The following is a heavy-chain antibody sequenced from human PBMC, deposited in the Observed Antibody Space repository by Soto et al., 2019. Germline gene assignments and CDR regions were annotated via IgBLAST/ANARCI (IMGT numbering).Heavy chain of an antibody. Sequence: QVQLVQSGAEVKKPGASVKVSCKASGYTFTGYYMHCVRPAPGQGLEWMGWINPNSGGTNYAKKFQGWLTMTRDTSISTAHMELSRPRSDDTAVYYGAILGSERGYCSGGSSPFDYWGQGTLVPVSS. D-gene: IGHD2-15*01. CDR3: AILGSERGYCSGGSSPFDY. V-gene: IGHV1-2*04. J-gene: IGHJ4*02. CDR1: GYTFTGYY. CDR2: INPNSGGT.